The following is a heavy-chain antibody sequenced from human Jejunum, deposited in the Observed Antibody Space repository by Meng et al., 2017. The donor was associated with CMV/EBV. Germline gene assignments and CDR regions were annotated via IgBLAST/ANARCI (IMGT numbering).Heavy chain of an antibody. CDR3: LRGGAGSTYGQFDY. CDR1: GFTFSSYS. CDR2: ISSSTK. D-gene: IGHD3-10*01. V-gene: IGHV3-48*04. Sequence: SGFTFSSYSMNWVRQAPGKGLEWVSYISSSTKYYVDSVKGRFTVSRDNAKNSLYLQMNSLRAEDTAVYYCLRGGAGSTYGQFDYWGQGTVVTVSS. J-gene: IGHJ4*02.